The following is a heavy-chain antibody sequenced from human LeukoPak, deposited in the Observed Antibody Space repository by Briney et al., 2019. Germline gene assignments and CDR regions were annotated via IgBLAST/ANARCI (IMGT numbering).Heavy chain of an antibody. CDR2: IYTSGST. CDR3: AKRYCSSTTCYDDRGAFDY. J-gene: IGHJ4*02. CDR1: GGSINTYY. V-gene: IGHV4-4*07. D-gene: IGHD2-2*01. Sequence: SETLSLTCTVSGGSINTYYWSWIRQPAGKGLEYIGRIYTSGSTNYNPSLKSRVTMSVDTSKNQFSLKLSSVTAADTAVYYCAKRYCSSTTCYDDRGAFDYWGQGTLVTVSS.